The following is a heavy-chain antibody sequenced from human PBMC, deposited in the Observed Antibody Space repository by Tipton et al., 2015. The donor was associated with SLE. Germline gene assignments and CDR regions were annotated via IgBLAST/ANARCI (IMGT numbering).Heavy chain of an antibody. V-gene: IGHV4-39*07. CDR3: ARMGGSGTLDAFDI. D-gene: IGHD3-10*01. CDR2: IYYSGST. Sequence: TLSLTCTVSGGSISSSSYYWGWIRQPPGKGLEWIGSIYYSGSTYYNPSLKSRVTISVDTSKNQFSLKLSSVTAADTAVYYCARMGGSGTLDAFDIWGQGTMVTVSS. J-gene: IGHJ3*02. CDR1: GGSISSSSYY.